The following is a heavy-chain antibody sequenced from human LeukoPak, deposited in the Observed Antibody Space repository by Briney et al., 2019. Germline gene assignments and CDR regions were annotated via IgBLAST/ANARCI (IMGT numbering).Heavy chain of an antibody. J-gene: IGHJ4*02. V-gene: IGHV4-39*07. CDR3: ARDVQYYYDSSGYYYAYYFDY. CDR1: GGSISSSSYY. Sequence: SETLSLTCTVSGGSISSSSYYWGWIRQPPGKGLEWIGSIYYSGSTYYNPSLKSRVTISVDTSKNQFSLKLSSVTAADTAVYYCARDVQYYYDSSGYYYAYYFDYWGQGTLVTVSS. D-gene: IGHD3-22*01. CDR2: IYYSGST.